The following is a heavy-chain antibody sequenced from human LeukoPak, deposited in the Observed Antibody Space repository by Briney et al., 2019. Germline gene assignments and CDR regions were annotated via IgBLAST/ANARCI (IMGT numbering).Heavy chain of an antibody. CDR2: INPSGGST. D-gene: IGHD5-12*01. Sequence: RASEKVSCKASGYTFTSYYMHWVRQAPGQGLEWMGIINPSGGSTSYAQKFQGRVTMTRDMSTSTVYMELSSLRSEDTAVYYCARELAVTIVATIPTNDYWGQGTLVTVSS. V-gene: IGHV1-46*01. CDR3: ARELAVTIVATIPTNDY. J-gene: IGHJ4*02. CDR1: GYTFTSYY.